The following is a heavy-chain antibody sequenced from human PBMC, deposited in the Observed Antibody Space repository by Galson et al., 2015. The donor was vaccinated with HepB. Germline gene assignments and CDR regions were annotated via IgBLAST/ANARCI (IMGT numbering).Heavy chain of an antibody. CDR1: GFTFSSYA. CDR3: AKEWPGVVVVPAARGDAFDI. J-gene: IGHJ3*02. CDR2: ISGSGGST. V-gene: IGHV3-23*01. Sequence: SLRLSCAASGFTFSSYAMSWVRQAPGKGLEWVSAISGSGGSTYYADSVKGRFTISRDNSKNTLYLQMNSLRAEDTAVYYCAKEWPGVVVVPAARGDAFDIWGQGTMVTVSS. D-gene: IGHD2-2*01.